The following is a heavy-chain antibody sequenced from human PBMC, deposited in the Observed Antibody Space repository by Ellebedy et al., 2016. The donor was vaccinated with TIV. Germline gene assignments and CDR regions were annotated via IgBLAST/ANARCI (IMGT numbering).Heavy chain of an antibody. J-gene: IGHJ2*01. V-gene: IGHV1-69*13. CDR1: GGTFSNYA. D-gene: IGHD4-17*01. Sequence: SVKVSXXAPGGTFSNYAFSWVRQAPGQGLEWMGAIIPIFNTTNYAQTFQGRVTVTADGSTNTAYMELTSLKSVDTAVYYCARAAVTTSWYFDLWGRGTLVTVSS. CDR2: IIPIFNTT. CDR3: ARAAVTTSWYFDL.